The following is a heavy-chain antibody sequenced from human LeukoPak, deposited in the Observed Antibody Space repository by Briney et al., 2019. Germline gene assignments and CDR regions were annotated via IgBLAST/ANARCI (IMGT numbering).Heavy chain of an antibody. Sequence: PSETLSLTCAVYGGSFSGYYWSWIRQHPGKGLEWIGYIYYSGSTYYNPSLKSRVTISVDTSKNQFSLKLSSVTAADTAVYYCASGTGRYCSSTSCYYLPNWFDPWGQGTLVTVSS. J-gene: IGHJ5*02. D-gene: IGHD2-2*01. CDR2: IYYSGST. CDR1: GGSFSGYY. V-gene: IGHV4-31*11. CDR3: ASGTGRYCSSTSCYYLPNWFDP.